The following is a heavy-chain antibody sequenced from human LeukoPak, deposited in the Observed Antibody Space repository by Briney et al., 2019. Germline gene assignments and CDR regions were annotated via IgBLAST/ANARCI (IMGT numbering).Heavy chain of an antibody. J-gene: IGHJ5*02. CDR2: IKQDGSEK. Sequence: GGSLRLSCAASGFTFSSYWMSWVRQAPGKGLEWVANIKQDGSEKYYVDSVKGRFTISRDNAKNSLYLQMNSLRAEDTAVYYCVRVVRGVPAAIRRRDWFDPWGQGTLVTVSS. CDR3: VRVVRGVPAAIRRRDWFDP. D-gene: IGHD2-2*02. CDR1: GFTFSSYW. V-gene: IGHV3-7*01.